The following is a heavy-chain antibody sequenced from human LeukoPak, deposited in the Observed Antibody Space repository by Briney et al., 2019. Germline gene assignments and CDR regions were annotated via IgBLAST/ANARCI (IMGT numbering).Heavy chain of an antibody. V-gene: IGHV4-59*01. J-gene: IGHJ3*02. CDR1: GASFSGYY. CDR3: AGDPGAFDI. Sequence: KPSETLSLTCAVYGASFSGYYWSWIRQPPGKGLEWIGYIYYSGSTNYNPSLKSRVTISVDTSKNQFSLKLSSVTAADTAVYYCAGDPGAFDIWGQGTMVTVSS. CDR2: IYYSGST.